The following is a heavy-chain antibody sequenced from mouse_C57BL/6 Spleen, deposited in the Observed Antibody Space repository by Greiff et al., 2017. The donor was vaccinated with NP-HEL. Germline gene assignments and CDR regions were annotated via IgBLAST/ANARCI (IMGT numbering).Heavy chain of an antibody. D-gene: IGHD2-2*01. Sequence: VQLQQSGPELVKPGASVKMSCKASGYTFTDYNMHWVKQSHGKSLEWIGYINPNNGGTSYNQKFKGKATLTVNKSSSTAYMELRSLTSEDSAVYYCVYGYDYAMDYWGQGTSVTVSS. CDR2: INPNNGGT. CDR1: GYTFTDYN. J-gene: IGHJ4*01. V-gene: IGHV1-22*01. CDR3: VYGYDYAMDY.